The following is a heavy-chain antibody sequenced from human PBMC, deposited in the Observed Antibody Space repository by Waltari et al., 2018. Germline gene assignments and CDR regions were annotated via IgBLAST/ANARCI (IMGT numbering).Heavy chain of an antibody. D-gene: IGHD6-13*01. V-gene: IGHV3-23*01. CDR2: ISGSGGST. Sequence: EVQLLESGGGLVQPGGSLRLSCAASGFTFSSYAMSWVRQAPGKGLEWVSAISGSGGSTYYEDSVKGRFTISRDNSKNTLYLQRNSLRAEDTAVYYCAKGVRIAAGIGYFDLWGRGTLVTVSS. J-gene: IGHJ2*01. CDR3: AKGVRIAAGIGYFDL. CDR1: GFTFSSYA.